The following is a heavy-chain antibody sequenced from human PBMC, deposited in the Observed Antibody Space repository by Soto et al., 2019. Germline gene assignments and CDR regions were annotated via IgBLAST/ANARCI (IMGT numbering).Heavy chain of an antibody. V-gene: IGHV3-21*01. CDR2: ISSSSSYI. Sequence: GGSLRLSCAASGFTFSSYSMNWVRQAPGKGLEWVSSISSSSSYIYYADSVKGRFTISRDNAKNSRYLQMNSLRAEDTAVYYCARGSVSTAMVIPILYYYYGMDVWGQGTTVTVSS. D-gene: IGHD5-18*01. CDR3: ARGSVSTAMVIPILYYYYGMDV. J-gene: IGHJ6*02. CDR1: GFTFSSYS.